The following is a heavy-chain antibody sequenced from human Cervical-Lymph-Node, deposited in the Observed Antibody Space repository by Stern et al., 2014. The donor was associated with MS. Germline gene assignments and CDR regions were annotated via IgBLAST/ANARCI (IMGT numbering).Heavy chain of an antibody. Sequence: VQLVESGAEVKTPGSSVKVSCKASGGTFSKFHSSWVRQAPGQGLEWMGGIFSVFGTPTYAQEFRGRFTITADFSTSTVYMELSSLRSDDTAVYYCALSSETSDRWYSLGYDLWGQGTLVTVSS. CDR1: GGTFSKFH. CDR3: ALSSETSDRWYSLGYDL. J-gene: IGHJ5*02. CDR2: IFSVFGTP. D-gene: IGHD6-13*01. V-gene: IGHV1-69*01.